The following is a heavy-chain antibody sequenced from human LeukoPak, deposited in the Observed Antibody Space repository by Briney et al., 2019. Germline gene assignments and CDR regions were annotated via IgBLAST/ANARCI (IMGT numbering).Heavy chain of an antibody. Sequence: GGSLRLSCAASGFTFSSYIMNWVRQAPGKGLEWVSCISSSSSTIYYADSVKGRFTISRDNAKNSLYLQMNSLRAEDTAVYYCARDGGATMVRGVATYDSWGQGTLVTVSS. V-gene: IGHV3-48*01. J-gene: IGHJ4*02. D-gene: IGHD3-10*01. CDR3: ARDGGATMVRGVATYDS. CDR1: GFTFSSYI. CDR2: ISSSSSTI.